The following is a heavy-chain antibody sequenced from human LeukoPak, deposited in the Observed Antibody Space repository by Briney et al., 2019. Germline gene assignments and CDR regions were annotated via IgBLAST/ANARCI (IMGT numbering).Heavy chain of an antibody. CDR3: ARTSEGYCRGGSCWDYYYYMDV. Sequence: SETLSLTCTVSGGSISSYYWSWIRQPAGKGLEWIGRIYISGSTNYNPSLKSRVTMSVDTSKNQFSLKLSSVTAADTAVYYCARTSEGYCRGGSCWDYYYYMDVWGKGTTVTVSS. D-gene: IGHD2-15*01. J-gene: IGHJ6*03. CDR2: IYISGST. CDR1: GGSISSYY. V-gene: IGHV4-4*07.